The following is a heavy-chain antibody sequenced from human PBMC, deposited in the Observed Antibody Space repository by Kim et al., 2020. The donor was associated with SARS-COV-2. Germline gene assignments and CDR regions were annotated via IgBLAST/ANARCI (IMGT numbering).Heavy chain of an antibody. D-gene: IGHD6-13*01. CDR2: TT. Sequence: TTTYADSVKGRFTISRDNSQNPLYLQMSSLRAEDTAIYYCANPRQPDYWGQGTLVTVSS. V-gene: IGHV3-23*01. CDR3: ANPRQPDY. J-gene: IGHJ4*02.